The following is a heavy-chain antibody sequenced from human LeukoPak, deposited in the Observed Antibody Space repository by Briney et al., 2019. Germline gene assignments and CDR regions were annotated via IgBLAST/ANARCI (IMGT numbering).Heavy chain of an antibody. J-gene: IGHJ6*02. D-gene: IGHD4-17*01. V-gene: IGHV4-31*03. CDR1: GGSISSGGYY. CDR3: ARRNRDDYGDYGMDV. Sequence: PSQTLSLTCTVPGGSISSGGYYWSWIRQHPGKGLEWIGYIYYSGSTYYNPSLKSRVTISVDTSKNQFSLKLSSVTAADTAVYYCARRNRDDYGDYGMDVWGQGTTVTVSS. CDR2: IYYSGST.